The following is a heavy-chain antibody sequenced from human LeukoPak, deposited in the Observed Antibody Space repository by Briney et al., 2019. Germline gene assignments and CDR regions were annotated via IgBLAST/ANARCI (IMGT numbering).Heavy chain of an antibody. CDR2: IYENGGTT. D-gene: IGHD6-13*01. J-gene: IGHJ4*02. V-gene: IGHV3-23*01. CDR3: AKDLHGHSSSWYSY. Sequence: GGSLRLSCVGSGFTFRSHAMSWVRQAPEKGLEFVSGIYENGGTTYYADSVKGRFSISRDNSKNTLYLQMDSLRGEDTAVYYCAKDLHGHSSSWYSYWGQGTLVTVAS. CDR1: GFTFRSHA.